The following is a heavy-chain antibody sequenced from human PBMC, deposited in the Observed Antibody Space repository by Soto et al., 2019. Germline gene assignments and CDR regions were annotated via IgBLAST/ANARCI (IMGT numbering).Heavy chain of an antibody. J-gene: IGHJ5*02. CDR1: GFTFSNAW. D-gene: IGHD3-22*01. V-gene: IGHV3-15*07. CDR3: TTEANYYDSSGYYYWFDP. CDR2: IKSKTDGGTT. Sequence: GGSLRLSCAASGFTFSNAWMNWVRQAPGKGLEWVGRIKSKTDGGTTDYAAPVKGRFTISRDDSKNTLYLQMNSLKTEDTAVYYCTTEANYYDSSGYYYWFDPWGQGTLVTVSS.